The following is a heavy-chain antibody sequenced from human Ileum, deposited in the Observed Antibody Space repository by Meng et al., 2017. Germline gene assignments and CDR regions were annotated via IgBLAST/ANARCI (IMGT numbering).Heavy chain of an antibody. CDR2: LSGSGEST. Sequence: GESLKISCAASGFTFSSYALSWVRRAPGKGLEWVSGLSGSGESTNYADSVKGRFTISRDNAKNTLYLQMNGLRADDTAVYYCARGVGTDIYYLDYWGQGTLVTVSS. CDR1: GFTFSSYA. D-gene: IGHD2-21*02. CDR3: ARGVGTDIYYLDY. J-gene: IGHJ4*02. V-gene: IGHV3-23*01.